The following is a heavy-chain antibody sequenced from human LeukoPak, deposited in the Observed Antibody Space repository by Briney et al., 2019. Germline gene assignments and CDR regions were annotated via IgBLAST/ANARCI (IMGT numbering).Heavy chain of an antibody. J-gene: IGHJ4*02. D-gene: IGHD3-22*01. CDR3: AKNHYDSSYSLSYLDY. Sequence: PGGSLRLSCVAPGFTFSSHGMCWVRQGPGKGLEWVSFIRGGGGSDTYYADSVKGRFTISRDNSKNTLFLQMSSLRAEDTAVYFCAKNHYDSSYSLSYLDYWGQGTLVTVYS. V-gene: IGHV3-23*01. CDR2: IRGGGGSDT. CDR1: GFTFSSHG.